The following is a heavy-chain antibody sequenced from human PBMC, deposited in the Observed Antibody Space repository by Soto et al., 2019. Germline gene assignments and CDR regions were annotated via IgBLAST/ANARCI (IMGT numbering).Heavy chain of an antibody. J-gene: IGHJ4*02. V-gene: IGHV3-23*01. CDR2: VSGSGSST. Sequence: EVQLLESGGGLVQPGGSLRLSCAASGFTFSSYAITWVRRAPGKGLEWVSGVSGSGSSTYYADSVKGRFTISRDNSKITVYLEMNSLRAEDTAVYHCAKAHCSTTSCLRGYFDYWGQGTLVTVSS. CDR3: AKAHCSTTSCLRGYFDY. CDR1: GFTFSSYA. D-gene: IGHD2-2*01.